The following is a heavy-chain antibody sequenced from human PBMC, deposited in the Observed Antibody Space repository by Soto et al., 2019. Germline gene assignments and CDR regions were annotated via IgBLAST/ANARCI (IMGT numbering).Heavy chain of an antibody. CDR2: ISGSGGST. V-gene: IGHV3-23*01. CDR1: GFTFSSYA. CDR3: AGDFYWNPHLLDY. D-gene: IGHD3-9*01. J-gene: IGHJ4*02. Sequence: GGSLRLSCAASGFTFSSYAMSWVRQAPGKGLEWVSAISGSGGSTYYADSVKGRFTISRDNSKNTLYLQMNSLRAEDTAVYYCAGDFYWNPHLLDYWGQGTLVTVSS.